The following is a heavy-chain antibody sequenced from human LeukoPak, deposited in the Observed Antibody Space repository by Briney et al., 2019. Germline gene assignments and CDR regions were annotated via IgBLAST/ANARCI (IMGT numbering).Heavy chain of an antibody. CDR1: GFTFSSYA. Sequence: PGRSLRLSCAASGFTFSSYAMHWVRQAPGKGLEWVAVISYDGSNKYYADSVKGRFTISRDNSKNTLYLQMNSLRAEDTAVYYCARGRPTDHRGSGYLGDYWGQGPLVTVSS. D-gene: IGHD3-3*01. CDR3: ARGRPTDHRGSGYLGDY. CDR2: ISYDGSNK. J-gene: IGHJ4*02. V-gene: IGHV3-30-3*01.